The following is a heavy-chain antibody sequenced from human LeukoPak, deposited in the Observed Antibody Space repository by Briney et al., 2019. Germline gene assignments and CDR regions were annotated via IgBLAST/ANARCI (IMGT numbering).Heavy chain of an antibody. Sequence: SETLSLTCTVSGGSISSGGYYWSWIRQHPGKGLEWIGYIYYSGSTYYNPSLKSRVTISVDTSKNQFSLKLSSVTAADTAVYYCARDSFFGGNYDYWGQGTLVTVPS. CDR2: IYYSGST. J-gene: IGHJ4*02. V-gene: IGHV4-31*03. D-gene: IGHD4-23*01. CDR1: GGSISSGGYY. CDR3: ARDSFFGGNYDY.